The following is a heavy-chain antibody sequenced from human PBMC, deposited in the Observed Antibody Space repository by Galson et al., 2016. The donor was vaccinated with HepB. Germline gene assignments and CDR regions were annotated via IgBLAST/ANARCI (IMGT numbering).Heavy chain of an antibody. CDR3: ARVGGPLWFGELLG. CDR1: GFTFSSDA. D-gene: IGHD3-10*01. CDR2: ISYDGSNK. V-gene: IGHV3-30-3*01. J-gene: IGHJ3*01. Sequence: SLRLSCAASGFTFSSDAMHWVRQAPGKGLEWVAVISYDGSNKYYADSVKGRFTISRDNSKNTLYLQMNSLRAEDTAVYYCARVGGPLWFGELLGWGQGTMVTGSS.